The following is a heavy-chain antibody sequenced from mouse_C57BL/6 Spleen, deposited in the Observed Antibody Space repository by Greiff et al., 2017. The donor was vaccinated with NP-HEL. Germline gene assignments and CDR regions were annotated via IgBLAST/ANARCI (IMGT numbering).Heavy chain of an antibody. V-gene: IGHV1-74*01. Sequence: VQLQQPGADLVKPGASLKVSCTASGFTFTSYWMRWVRQRPGKGLEWIGRIHHSDSDTNYNQKLKGKATLTVDKSSSTAYMQLSSLTSEDSAVYYCAIDGLDYWGKGTTLTVSS. D-gene: IGHD2-3*01. CDR3: AIDGLDY. CDR2: IHHSDSDT. CDR1: GFTFTSYW. J-gene: IGHJ2*01.